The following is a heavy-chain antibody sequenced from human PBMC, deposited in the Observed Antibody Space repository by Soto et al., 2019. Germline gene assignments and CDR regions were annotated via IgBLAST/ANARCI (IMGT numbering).Heavy chain of an antibody. D-gene: IGHD3-16*01. CDR2: ISSNSAYI. Sequence: GGSLRLSCAASGFTFRSFTMNWVRQAPGKGLEWVSTISSNSAYIYYTDALRGRFTISRDNSHNTLYLQVHSLTAEDTAVYYCAKDRRAGGNSAFYFDFWGQGAQVTVSS. J-gene: IGHJ4*02. V-gene: IGHV3-21*04. CDR1: GFTFRSFT. CDR3: AKDRRAGGNSAFYFDF.